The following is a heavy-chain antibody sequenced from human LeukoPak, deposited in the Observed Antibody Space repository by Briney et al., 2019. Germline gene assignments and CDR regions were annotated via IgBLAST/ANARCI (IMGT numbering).Heavy chain of an antibody. V-gene: IGHV4-39*01. CDR1: GGSISSSNYY. CDR2: IYYSGST. D-gene: IGHD4-17*01. CDR3: ARRDYDHDY. Sequence: SETLSLTCTVSGGSISSSNYYWGWIRQPPGKGLEWIGSIYYSGSTHHNPSLKSRVTISVDTSKNQFSLKLSSVTAADTAVYYCARRDYDHDYWGQGTLVTVSS. J-gene: IGHJ4*02.